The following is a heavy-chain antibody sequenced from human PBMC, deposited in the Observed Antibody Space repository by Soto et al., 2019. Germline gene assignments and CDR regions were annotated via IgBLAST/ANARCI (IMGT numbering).Heavy chain of an antibody. J-gene: IGHJ5*02. Sequence: PSETLSLTCAVYGGSVNGYYWNWNRQPPGKGLEWFGEINHTGGTHYNPSLKSRVTMSVDTSKNQFSLRLSSVTAADTAIYYCATRITVFGLLIPPFDPWGQGTQVTVSS. CDR3: ATRITVFGLLIPPFDP. D-gene: IGHD3-3*01. CDR2: INHTGGT. V-gene: IGHV4-34*01. CDR1: GGSVNGYY.